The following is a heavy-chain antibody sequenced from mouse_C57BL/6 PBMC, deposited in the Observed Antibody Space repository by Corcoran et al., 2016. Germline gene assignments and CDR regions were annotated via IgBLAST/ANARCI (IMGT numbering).Heavy chain of an antibody. CDR3: ARDSNWYFDV. CDR1: GYTFTTYG. CDR2: INNYSEVP. V-gene: IGHV9-3*01. Sequence: QIQLLQSGPELKKPGEKVKISCKAYGYTFTTYGMSWVKQAQGKGLKWVGWINNYSEVPTYADDFKGRFACSLETSASTAYLQINSLKNEDTATYFCARDSNWYFDVWGTGTTVTVSS. D-gene: IGHD2-5*01. J-gene: IGHJ1*03.